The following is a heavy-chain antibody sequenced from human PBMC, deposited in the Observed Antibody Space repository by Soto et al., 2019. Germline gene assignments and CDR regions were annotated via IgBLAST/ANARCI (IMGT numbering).Heavy chain of an antibody. CDR3: AKGGVGSTSNAFDI. CDR2: ISYDGSNK. Sequence: QVQLVESGGGVVQPGRSLRLSCAASGFTFRSYGMHWVGQAPGKGLEWVAVISYDGSNKYYADSVKGRFTISRDNSKNTLYLQMNSLRAEDTAVYYCAKGGVGSTSNAFDIWGQGTMVTVSS. J-gene: IGHJ3*02. D-gene: IGHD1-26*01. CDR1: GFTFRSYG. V-gene: IGHV3-30*18.